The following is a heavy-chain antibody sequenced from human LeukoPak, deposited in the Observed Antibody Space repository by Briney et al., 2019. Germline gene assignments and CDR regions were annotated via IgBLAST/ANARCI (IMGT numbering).Heavy chain of an antibody. CDR3: ARDWSITMIANWFDP. CDR2: IYTSGST. CDR1: GGSISSYY. D-gene: IGHD3-22*01. Sequence: SETLSLTCTVSGGSISSYYWSWIWQPAGKGLEWIGRIYTSGSTNYNPSLKSRVTMSVDTSKNQFSLKLSSVTAADTAVYYCARDWSITMIANWFDPWGQGTLVTVSS. J-gene: IGHJ5*02. V-gene: IGHV4-4*07.